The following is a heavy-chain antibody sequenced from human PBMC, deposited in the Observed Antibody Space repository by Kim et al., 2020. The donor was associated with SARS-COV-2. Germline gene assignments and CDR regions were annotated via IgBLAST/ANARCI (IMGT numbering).Heavy chain of an antibody. Sequence: GGSLRLSCAASGFTFSSYAMHWVRQAPGKGLEWVAVIWYDGSNKYYADSVKGRFTISRDNSKNTLYLQMNSLRAEDTAVYYCARATMVRGSDYWGQGTLVTVSS. D-gene: IGHD3-10*01. CDR3: ARATMVRGSDY. CDR1: GFTFSSYA. CDR2: IWYDGSNK. J-gene: IGHJ4*02. V-gene: IGHV3-30-3*01.